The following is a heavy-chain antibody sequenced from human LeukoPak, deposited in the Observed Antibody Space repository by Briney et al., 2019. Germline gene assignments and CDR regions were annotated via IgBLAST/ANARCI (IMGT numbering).Heavy chain of an antibody. Sequence: GGSLRLSCAASGFTFSSYAMHWVRQAPGKGLEWVAVIAYDGSNKYYVDSGKGRFTISRDNSKNTLYLQMNSLRAEDTAVYYCARGAYASSWLNFDYWGQGTLVTVSS. J-gene: IGHJ4*02. D-gene: IGHD6-13*01. CDR1: GFTFSSYA. V-gene: IGHV3-30*03. CDR3: ARGAYASSWLNFDY. CDR2: IAYDGSNK.